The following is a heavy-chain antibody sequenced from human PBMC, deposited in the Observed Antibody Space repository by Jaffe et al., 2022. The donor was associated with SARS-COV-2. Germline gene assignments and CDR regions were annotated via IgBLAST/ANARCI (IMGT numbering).Heavy chain of an antibody. V-gene: IGHV7-4-1*02. CDR3: ARPPQMNPYYYYYMDV. J-gene: IGHJ6*03. CDR1: GYTFTSYA. CDR2: INTNTGNP. Sequence: QVQLVQSGSELKKPGASVKVSCKASGYTFTSYAINWVRQAPGQGLEWMGWINTNTGNPTYAQGFTGRFVFSMDTSVSTAYLQISGLKAEDTAVYYCARPPQMNPYYYYYMDVWGKGTTVTVSS.